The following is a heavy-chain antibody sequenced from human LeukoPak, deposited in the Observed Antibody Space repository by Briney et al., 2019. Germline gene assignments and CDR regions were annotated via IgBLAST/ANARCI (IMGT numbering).Heavy chain of an antibody. CDR3: ARVVVIAGYFDY. CDR1: GGSISSSSYY. Sequence: SETLSLTCTVSGGSISSSSYYWGWIRQPPGTGLEWIGSIYYSGSTYYNPSLKSRVTISVDTSKNQFSLKLSSVTAADTAVYYCARVVVIAGYFDYWGQGTLVTVSS. D-gene: IGHD3-22*01. J-gene: IGHJ4*02. V-gene: IGHV4-39*01. CDR2: IYYSGST.